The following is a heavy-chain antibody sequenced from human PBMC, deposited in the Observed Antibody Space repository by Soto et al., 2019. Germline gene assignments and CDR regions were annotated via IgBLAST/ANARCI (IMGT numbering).Heavy chain of an antibody. Sequence: SETLSLTCAVYGGSFSGHYWSWIRQSPGKGLEWIGEINHSGSTNQNPSLKSRVTISVDTSKNQFSLKLKSVTAADTAVYYCARGITMILVVQGDAPDKYYFDSWGQGTQVTVSS. J-gene: IGHJ4*02. CDR2: INHSGST. CDR1: GGSFSGHY. D-gene: IGHD3-22*01. CDR3: ARGITMILVVQGDAPDKYYFDS. V-gene: IGHV4-34*01.